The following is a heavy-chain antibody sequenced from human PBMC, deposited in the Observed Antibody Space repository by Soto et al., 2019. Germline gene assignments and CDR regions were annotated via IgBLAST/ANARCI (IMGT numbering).Heavy chain of an antibody. D-gene: IGHD3-3*01. V-gene: IGHV1-18*01. CDR2: ISAYNGNT. CDR1: GYTFTSYG. J-gene: IGHJ4*02. CDR3: ARVGTTSYYDFWSGYSAETDRCDY. Sequence: ASVKVSCKASGYTFTSYGISWVRQAPGQGLEWMGWISAYNGNTNYAQKLQGRVTKTTDTSTSTAYMELRSLRSDDTAVYYCARVGTTSYYDFWSGYSAETDRCDYWGQGTLVTVSS.